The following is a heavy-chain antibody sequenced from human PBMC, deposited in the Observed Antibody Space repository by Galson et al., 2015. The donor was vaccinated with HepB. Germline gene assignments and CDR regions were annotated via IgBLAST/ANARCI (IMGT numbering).Heavy chain of an antibody. D-gene: IGHD1-26*01. V-gene: IGHV1-2*02. CDR2: INPNSGGT. CDR3: ARFRGSYYAGGLFDY. Sequence: SVKVSCKASGYTFTGYYMHWVRQAPGQGLEWMGWINPNSGGTNYAQKFQGRVTMTRDTSISTAYMELSRLRSDDTAVYYCARFRGSYYAGGLFDYWSQGTLVTVSS. J-gene: IGHJ4*02. CDR1: GYTFTGYY.